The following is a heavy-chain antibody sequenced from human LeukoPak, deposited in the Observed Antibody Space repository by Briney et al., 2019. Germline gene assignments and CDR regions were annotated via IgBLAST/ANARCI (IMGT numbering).Heavy chain of an antibody. V-gene: IGHV3-23*01. CDR2: IIRGSEKT. D-gene: IGHD1-1*01. CDR3: AHVGSCTAGTCVPGGY. Sequence: GGSLRLFCAASGFTFSNYAMSWLRQAPGKGLEWVSGIIRGSEKTSYADSVKGRFTISRDNSRNTLYLQTNSLRAEDTAIYYCAHVGSCTAGTCVPGGYWGQGALVTVSS. CDR1: GFTFSNYA. J-gene: IGHJ4*02.